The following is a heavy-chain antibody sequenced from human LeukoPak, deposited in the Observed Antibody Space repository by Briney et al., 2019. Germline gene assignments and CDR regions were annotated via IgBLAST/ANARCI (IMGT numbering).Heavy chain of an antibody. J-gene: IGHJ4*02. V-gene: IGHV4-38-2*01. CDR1: GYSISSGYY. CDR2: VYHSGST. CDR3: TSRSGSYYGPFDY. Sequence: SETLSLTCAVSGYSISSGYYWGWIRQPPGKGLEWIGSVYHSGSTYYNPSLKSRVTISVDTSKNQFSLKLSSVTAADTAVYYCTSRSGSYYGPFDYWGQGTLVTVSS. D-gene: IGHD1-26*01.